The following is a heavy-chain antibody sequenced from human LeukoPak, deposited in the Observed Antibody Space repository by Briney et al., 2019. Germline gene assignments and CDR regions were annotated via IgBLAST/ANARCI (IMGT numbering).Heavy chain of an antibody. D-gene: IGHD3-9*01. Sequence: PSETLSLTCTVSGGSISSGDYYWSWIRQPPGKGLEWIGYIYYGGSTYYNPSLKSRVTISVDTSKNQFSLKLSSVTAADTAVYYCARAIGSFDWEDKYYFDYWGQGTLVTVSS. CDR2: IYYGGST. V-gene: IGHV4-30-4*08. CDR3: ARAIGSFDWEDKYYFDY. CDR1: GGSISSGDYY. J-gene: IGHJ4*02.